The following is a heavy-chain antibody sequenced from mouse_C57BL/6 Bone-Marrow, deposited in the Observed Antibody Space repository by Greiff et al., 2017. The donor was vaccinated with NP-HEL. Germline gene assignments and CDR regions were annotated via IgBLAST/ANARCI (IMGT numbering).Heavy chain of an antibody. V-gene: IGHV5-9*01. CDR1: GFTFSSYT. D-gene: IGHD2-3*01. J-gene: IGHJ1*03. CDR2: ISGGGGNT. Sequence: VQLKESGGGLVKPGGSLKLSCAASGFTFSSYTMSWVRQTPEKRLEWVATISGGGGNTYYPDSVKGRFTISRDNAKNTLYLQMSSLRSEDTALYYCARLYDYGYFDVWGTGTTVTVSS. CDR3: ARLYDYGYFDV.